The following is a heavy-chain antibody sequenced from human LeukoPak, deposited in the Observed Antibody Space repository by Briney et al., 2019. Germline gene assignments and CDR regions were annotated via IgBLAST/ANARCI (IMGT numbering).Heavy chain of an antibody. Sequence: GGSLRLSCAASGFSFSSYGMHWVRQAPGKGLEWVAFIRFDGSKKFHVDSVKGRFTISRDNSKNTLYLQMNSLRGEDTAIYYCTKGGGGYNQGVDYWGQGTLVTVSS. CDR1: GFSFSSYG. CDR3: TKGGGGYNQGVDY. V-gene: IGHV3-30*02. J-gene: IGHJ4*02. D-gene: IGHD5-24*01. CDR2: IRFDGSKK.